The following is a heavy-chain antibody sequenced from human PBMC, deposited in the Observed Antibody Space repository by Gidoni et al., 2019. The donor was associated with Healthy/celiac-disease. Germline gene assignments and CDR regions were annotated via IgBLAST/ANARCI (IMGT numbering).Heavy chain of an antibody. J-gene: IGHJ3*01. CDR3: ARDPCSSTSCYVGL. V-gene: IGHV3-30-3*01. D-gene: IGHD2-2*01. Sequence: QVQPVGSGGGVVQPGRSLGLACAASGFTFRTYAMHWVRQAPGKGLEWVAVISYDGSNKYYADSVKGRFTISRDNSKNTLYLQMNSLRAEDTAVYYCARDPCSSTSCYVGLWGQGTMVTVSS. CDR2: ISYDGSNK. CDR1: GFTFRTYA.